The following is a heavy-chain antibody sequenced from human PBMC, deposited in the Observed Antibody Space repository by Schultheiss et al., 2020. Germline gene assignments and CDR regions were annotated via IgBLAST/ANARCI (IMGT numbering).Heavy chain of an antibody. CDR1: GYTFTSYD. D-gene: IGHD3-3*01. J-gene: IGHJ3*02. V-gene: IGHV1-8*01. Sequence: GESLKISCKASGYTFTSYDINWVRQATGQGLEWMGWMNPNSGNTGYAQKFQGRVTMTRNTSISTAYMELSSLRSEDTAVYYCASAVLRFSRHAFDIWGQGTMVTVSS. CDR3: ASAVLRFSRHAFDI. CDR2: MNPNSGNT.